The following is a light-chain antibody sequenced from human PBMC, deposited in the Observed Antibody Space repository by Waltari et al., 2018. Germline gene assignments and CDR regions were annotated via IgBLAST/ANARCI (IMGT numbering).Light chain of an antibody. J-gene: IGKJ1*01. CDR3: QQYKSPTWT. CDR1: QSISGW. CDR2: KAS. Sequence: DIQMTQSPSTLSAFVGDRVTITCRASQSISGWLAWYQQKPGKAPNPRIFKASTLESGVPSRFSGSGSGTEFTLTINSLQPDDFATYYCQQYKSPTWTFGQGTKVEIK. V-gene: IGKV1-5*03.